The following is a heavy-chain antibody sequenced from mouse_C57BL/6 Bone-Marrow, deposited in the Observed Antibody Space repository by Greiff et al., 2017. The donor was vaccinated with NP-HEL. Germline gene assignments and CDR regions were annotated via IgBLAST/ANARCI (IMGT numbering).Heavy chain of an antibody. J-gene: IGHJ1*03. Sequence: EVQLVESGGDLVKPGGSVKLSCAASGFTFSSYGMPWVRQSPGKGLEWVGTIGRGGSYTNYTESVKGRFTLPGDNSNNTLYLQISSLTSEDTAIYYCASLYYCGDVWGTGTTVTVSS. CDR2: IGRGGSYT. CDR3: ASLYYCGDV. D-gene: IGHD1-1*01. V-gene: IGHV5-6*01. CDR1: GFTFSSYG.